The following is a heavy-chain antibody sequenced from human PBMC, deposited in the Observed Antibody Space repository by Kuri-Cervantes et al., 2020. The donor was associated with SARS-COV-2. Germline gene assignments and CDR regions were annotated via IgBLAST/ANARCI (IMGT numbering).Heavy chain of an antibody. V-gene: IGHV4-39*01. CDR1: GDSISSSSYY. CDR2: IYYSGGT. D-gene: IGHD3-22*01. CDR3: ARSRAMIVAQADAFDI. Sequence: ESLKISCTVSGDSISSSSYYWGWIRQPPGKGLEWIGSIYYSGGTYYNPSLKSRVTISVDTSKNQFSLKLSSVTAADTAVYYCARSRAMIVAQADAFDIWGQGTMVTVSS. J-gene: IGHJ3*02.